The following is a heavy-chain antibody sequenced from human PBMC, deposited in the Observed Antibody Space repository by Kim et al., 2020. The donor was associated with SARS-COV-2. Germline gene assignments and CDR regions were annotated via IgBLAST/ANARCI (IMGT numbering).Heavy chain of an antibody. Sequence: RGSTSYAQKFRGRVTMTRDTSTSTVYMELRSLRSDDTAVYFCARKELPDFWGQGTLVTVSS. J-gene: IGHJ4*02. CDR3: ARKELPDF. D-gene: IGHD3-10*01. CDR2: RGST. V-gene: IGHV1-46*01.